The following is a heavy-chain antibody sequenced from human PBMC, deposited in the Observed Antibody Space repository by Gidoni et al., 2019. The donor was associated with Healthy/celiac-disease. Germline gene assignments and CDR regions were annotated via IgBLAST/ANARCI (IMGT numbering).Heavy chain of an antibody. J-gene: IGHJ4*02. D-gene: IGHD3-3*01. CDR2: IIPSLGIA. CDR1: GGTFSSYD. Sequence: QVQLVQSGDEGKKPGSSVKVSCKASGGTFSSYDISWVRQAPVQGPEWMGWIIPSLGIANYAQKFQGRVTITADKSTSTAYMELSSLRSEDTTVYYCARDISRYDFWSGYSPFDYWGQGTLVTVSS. CDR3: ARDISRYDFWSGYSPFDY. V-gene: IGHV1-69*04.